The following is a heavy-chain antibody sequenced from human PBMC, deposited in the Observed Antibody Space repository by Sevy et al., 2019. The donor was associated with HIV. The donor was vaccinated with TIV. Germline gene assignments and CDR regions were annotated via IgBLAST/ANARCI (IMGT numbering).Heavy chain of an antibody. J-gene: IGHJ4*02. Sequence: SETLSLTCSVSGGSITSKNYFWAWIRQSPGKGLEWIGSIYPRGSTYHSPSPQSRVGISVDTSRRHFSLKLSSVTATDTAVYYCARHSFKHGYRPHYFDYWSQGTLVTVSS. CDR2: IYPRGST. CDR1: GGSITSKNYF. CDR3: ARHSFKHGYRPHYFDY. D-gene: IGHD5-18*01. V-gene: IGHV4-39*01.